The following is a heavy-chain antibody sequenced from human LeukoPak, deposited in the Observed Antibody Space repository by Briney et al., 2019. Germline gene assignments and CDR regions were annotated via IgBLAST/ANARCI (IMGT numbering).Heavy chain of an antibody. V-gene: IGHV3-23*01. D-gene: IGHD4-17*01. CDR1: GFTFNNYA. J-gene: IGHJ4*02. Sequence: GGSLRLSCAASGFTFNNYAMNWVRQAPGKGLEWVSSISGGGETTYYADSAKGRFTISSDNSQNTLYLQMNSLRAEDTAVYYCARDYADYVGYFFFDYWGQGTLVTASS. CDR2: ISGGGETT. CDR3: ARDYADYVGYFFFDY.